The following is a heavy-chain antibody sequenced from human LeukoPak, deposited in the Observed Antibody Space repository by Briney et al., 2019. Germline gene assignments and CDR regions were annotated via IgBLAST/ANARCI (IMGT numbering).Heavy chain of an antibody. D-gene: IGHD3-22*01. Sequence: ASVKVSCKASGYTFTGYYMHWGRQAPGQGLEWMGWINPNSGGTNYAQKFQGRVTMTRDTSISTAYMELSRLRSDDTAVYYCARGSWITMIVVVITSDFDYWGQGTLVTVSS. CDR1: GYTFTGYY. CDR2: INPNSGGT. CDR3: ARGSWITMIVVVITSDFDY. V-gene: IGHV1-2*02. J-gene: IGHJ4*02.